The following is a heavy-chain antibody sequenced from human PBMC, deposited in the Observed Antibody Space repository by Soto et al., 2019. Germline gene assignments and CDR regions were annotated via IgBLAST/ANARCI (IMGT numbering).Heavy chain of an antibody. V-gene: IGHV1-3*01. J-gene: IGHJ4*02. CDR3: ARVGYSGYDSPPTFDY. CDR2: INAGNGNT. Sequence: QVQLVQSGAEVKKPGASVKVSCKASGYTFTSYPMHWVRQAPGQRLEWMGWINAGNGNTKYSQKFQGRVTITRDISASTAYMELSSLRSEDTAVYYRARVGYSGYDSPPTFDYWGQGTLVTVSS. CDR1: GYTFTSYP. D-gene: IGHD5-12*01.